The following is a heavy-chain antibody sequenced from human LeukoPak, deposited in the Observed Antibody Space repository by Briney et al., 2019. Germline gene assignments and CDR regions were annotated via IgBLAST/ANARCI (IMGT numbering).Heavy chain of an antibody. D-gene: IGHD4-11*01. CDR3: ARDYRAYDAFDI. CDR1: GFTFSGYW. CDR2: INQDGSEK. Sequence: QPGGSLRLSCVASGFTFSGYWMRWVRQAPGKGLEWVANINQDGSEKYYVDSVKGRFTISRDNAKNSLYLQMNNLRAEDTAVYYCARDYRAYDAFDIWDQGTMVTVAS. V-gene: IGHV3-7*01. J-gene: IGHJ3*02.